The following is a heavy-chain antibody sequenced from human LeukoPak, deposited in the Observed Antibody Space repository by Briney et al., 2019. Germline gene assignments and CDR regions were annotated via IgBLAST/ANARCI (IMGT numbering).Heavy chain of an antibody. J-gene: IGHJ4*02. CDR3: ASGIYDSSGYYYFDY. D-gene: IGHD3-22*01. Sequence: PGGSLRLSCAASGFTFSTYGMSWVRQAPGKGLEWVSVIYSGGSTYYADSVKGRFTISRDNSKNTLYLQMNSLRAEDTAVYYCASGIYDSSGYYYFDYWGQGTLVTVSS. CDR1: GFTFSTYG. V-gene: IGHV3-53*01. CDR2: IYSGGST.